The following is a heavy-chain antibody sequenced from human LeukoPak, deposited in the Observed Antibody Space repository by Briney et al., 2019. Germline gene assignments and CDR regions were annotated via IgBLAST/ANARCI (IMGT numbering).Heavy chain of an antibody. D-gene: IGHD3-22*01. CDR3: ARFGSEYYYYDSSGYYVDAFDI. J-gene: IGHJ3*02. CDR2: INHSGST. CDR1: GGSFSGYY. V-gene: IGHV4-34*01. Sequence: QPSETLSLTCAVYGGSFSGYYWSWIRQPPGKGLEWIGEINHSGSTNYNPSLKSRVTISVDTSKNQFSLKLSSVTAADTAVYYCARFGSEYYYYDSSGYYVDAFDIWGQGTMVTVSS.